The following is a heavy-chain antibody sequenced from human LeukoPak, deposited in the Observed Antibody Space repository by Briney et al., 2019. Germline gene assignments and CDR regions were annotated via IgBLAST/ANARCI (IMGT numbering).Heavy chain of an antibody. CDR1: GGSFSGYY. V-gene: IGHV4-34*01. D-gene: IGHD3-10*01. CDR2: INHSGST. J-gene: IGHJ4*02. CDR3: AMVRAGY. Sequence: SETLSLTCAVYGGSFSGYYWSWIRQPPGKGLEWIGEINHSGSTNYNPSLKSRVTISVDTSKNQYSLKLCSVTATDTAVYYCAMVRAGYWGQGTLVTVSS.